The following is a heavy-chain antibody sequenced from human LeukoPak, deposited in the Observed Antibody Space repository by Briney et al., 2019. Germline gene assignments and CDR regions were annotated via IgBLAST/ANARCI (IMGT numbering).Heavy chain of an antibody. D-gene: IGHD3-10*01. V-gene: IGHV1-46*03. CDR2: INPSGGST. CDR3: ARDPYEGAYCYGSGSYSSFDY. J-gene: IGHJ4*02. CDR1: GYTFTSYY. Sequence: ASVKVSCKASGYTFTSYYMHWVRQAPGQGLEWMGIINPSGGSTSYAQKFQGRVTMTRDTSTSTVYMELSSLRSEDTAVYYCARDPYEGAYCYGSGSYSSFDYWGQGTLVTVSS.